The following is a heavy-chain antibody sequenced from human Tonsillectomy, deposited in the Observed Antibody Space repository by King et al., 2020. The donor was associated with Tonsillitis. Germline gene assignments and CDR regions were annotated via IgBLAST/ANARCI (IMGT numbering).Heavy chain of an antibody. J-gene: IGHJ4*02. D-gene: IGHD3-3*02. CDR2: INPSSGGR. CDR3: ARQEPPLGKGIFSAY. V-gene: IGHV1-2*02. CDR1: GYTFTGYY. Sequence: QLVQSGAEVKKPGASVKVSCKASGYTFTGYYIHWLRQAPGQGLERMGWINPSSGGRNYVQKFQGRVTMTRDTSISTAYMELSGLRSDDTAVYYRARQEPPLGKGIFSAYWGQGTLVTVAS.